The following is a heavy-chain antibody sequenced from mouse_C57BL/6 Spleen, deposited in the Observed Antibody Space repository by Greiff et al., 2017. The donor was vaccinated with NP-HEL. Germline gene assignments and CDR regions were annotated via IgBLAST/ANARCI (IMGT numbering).Heavy chain of an antibody. CDR3: TRDRLYYPFAY. V-gene: IGHV5-9-1*02. CDR2: ISSGGDYI. D-gene: IGHD2-1*01. Sequence: EVQRVESGEGLVKPGGSLKLSCAASGFTFSSYAMSWVRQTPEKRLEWVAYISSGGDYIYYVDTVKGRFTISRANARNTLYLQMSSLKSEDTAMYYCTRDRLYYPFAYWGQGTLVTGSA. CDR1: GFTFSSYA. J-gene: IGHJ3*01.